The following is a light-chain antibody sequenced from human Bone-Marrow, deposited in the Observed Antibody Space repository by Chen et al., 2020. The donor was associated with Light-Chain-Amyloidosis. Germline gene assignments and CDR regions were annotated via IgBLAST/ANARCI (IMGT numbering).Light chain of an antibody. V-gene: IGKV3-11*01. CDR2: DAS. CDR3: QQRSNWPPSIT. CDR1: QSVGTY. J-gene: IGKJ5*01. Sequence: EIVLTQSPPTLSLSPGERAILSCRASQSVGTYLAWYQQKPGQAPRLLIYDASHRATGIPARFSGSGSGTDFTLTLSSLEPEDFAVYYCQQRSNWPPSITFGQGTRLEMK.